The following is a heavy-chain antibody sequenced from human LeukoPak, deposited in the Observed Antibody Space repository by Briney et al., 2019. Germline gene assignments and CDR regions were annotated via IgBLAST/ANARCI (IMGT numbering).Heavy chain of an antibody. CDR2: LNGRGDSP. CDR3: ARGGAVVPAASFDY. D-gene: IGHD2-2*01. V-gene: IGHV3-23*01. CDR1: GFTFSNYA. Sequence: GGSLRLSCAASGFTFSNYAMSWVRQAPGKGLEWVSSLNGRGDSPYYADSVKGRFTISRDNSKNTLYLQMNSLRAEDTAVYYCARGGAVVPAASFDYWGQGTLVTVSS. J-gene: IGHJ4*02.